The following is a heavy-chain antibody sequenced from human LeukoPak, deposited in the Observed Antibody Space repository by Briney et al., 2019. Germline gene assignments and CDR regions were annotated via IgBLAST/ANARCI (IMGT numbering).Heavy chain of an antibody. CDR3: ARHGYYYGSGSYYISWFDP. V-gene: IGHV4-59*08. CDR1: GGSISSYY. Sequence: SETLSLTCTVSGGSISSYYWSWIRQPPGKGLEWVGYIYYSGSTNYNPSLKSRVTISVDTSKNQFSLKLSSVTAADTAVYYCARHGYYYGSGSYYISWFDPWGQETLVTVSS. CDR2: IYYSGST. J-gene: IGHJ5*02. D-gene: IGHD3-10*01.